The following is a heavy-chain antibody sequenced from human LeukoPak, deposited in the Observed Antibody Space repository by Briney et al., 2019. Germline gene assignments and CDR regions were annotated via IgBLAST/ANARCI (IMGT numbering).Heavy chain of an antibody. CDR1: GFTFDDYG. D-gene: IGHD6-13*01. J-gene: IGHJ4*02. CDR3: AKGFYGSSWYQGLFDY. CDR2: ISWNSGSI. Sequence: GRSLRLSCAASGFTFDDYGMHWVRQAPGKGLEWVSGISWNSGSIGYADSVKGRFTISRDNAKNSLYLQMNSLRAEDMALYYCAKGFYGSSWYQGLFDYWGQGTLVTVSS. V-gene: IGHV3-9*03.